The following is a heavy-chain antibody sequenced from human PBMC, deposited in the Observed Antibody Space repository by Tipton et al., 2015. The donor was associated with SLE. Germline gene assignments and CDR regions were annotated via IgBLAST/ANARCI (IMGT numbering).Heavy chain of an antibody. Sequence: SLRLSCAASGFTFSSYWMHWVRQAPGKGLVWVSRINSDGSSRSYADSVKGRFTISRDNAKNTLYLQMNSLRAEDTAVYYCAKDRIAARRGVGYWGQGTLVTVSS. CDR1: GFTFSSYW. V-gene: IGHV3-74*01. CDR3: AKDRIAARRGVGY. CDR2: INSDGSSR. J-gene: IGHJ4*02. D-gene: IGHD6-6*01.